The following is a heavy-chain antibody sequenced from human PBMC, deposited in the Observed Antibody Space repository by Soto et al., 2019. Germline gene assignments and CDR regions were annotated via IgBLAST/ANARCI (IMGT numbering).Heavy chain of an antibody. CDR1: GFTFSNYA. V-gene: IGHV3-30-3*01. CDR3: ARDTGPNGYNYYYFGMDV. J-gene: IGHJ6*02. CDR2: ISYDGSDK. Sequence: PGGSLRLSCAASGFTFSNYAMHWVRQAPGKGLEWVAVISYDGSDKYNANSVKGRFTISRDNSKNTLYLQMNRLRAEDTAVYYCARDTGPNGYNYYYFGMDVWGQGTTVTVSS. D-gene: IGHD5-18*01.